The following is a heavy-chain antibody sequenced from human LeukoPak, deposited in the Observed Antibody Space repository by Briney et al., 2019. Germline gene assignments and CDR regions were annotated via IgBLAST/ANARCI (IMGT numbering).Heavy chain of an antibody. CDR3: ARGNYYDSSGYRLWGYYFDY. CDR2: INHSGST. Sequence: SETLSLTCTVSGYSISSGYYWSWIRQPPGKGLEWIGEINHSGSTNYNPSLKSRVTISVDTSKNQFSLKLSSVTAADTAVYYCARGNYYDSSGYRLWGYYFDYWGQGTLVTVSS. V-gene: IGHV4-38-2*02. CDR1: GYSISSGYY. D-gene: IGHD3-22*01. J-gene: IGHJ4*02.